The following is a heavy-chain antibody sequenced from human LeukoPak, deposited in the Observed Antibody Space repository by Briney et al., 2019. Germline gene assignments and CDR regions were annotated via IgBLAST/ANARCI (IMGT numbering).Heavy chain of an antibody. CDR3: ARSRGSSGWYRWFDP. CDR1: GFTFSSYN. V-gene: IGHV3-21*01. J-gene: IGHJ5*02. D-gene: IGHD6-19*01. CDR2: ISSSSSSYI. Sequence: GGSLRLSCAASGFTFSSYNMNWVRQAPGKGLEWVSSISSSSSSYIYYADSVKGRFTISRDNAKNSLYLQMNSLRAEDTAVYYCARSRGSSGWYRWFDPWGQGTLVTVSS.